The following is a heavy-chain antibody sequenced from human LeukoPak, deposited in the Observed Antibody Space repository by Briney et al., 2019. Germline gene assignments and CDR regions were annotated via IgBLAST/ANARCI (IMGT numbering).Heavy chain of an antibody. V-gene: IGHV1-69*06. J-gene: IGHJ3*02. CDR1: GGTFSSYA. D-gene: IGHD6-19*01. CDR3: ARVWADSSGWYVEAFDI. CDR2: IIPIFGTA. Sequence: SVKVSCKASGGTFSSYAISWVRQAPGQGLEWMGGIIPIFGTANYAQKFQGRVTITADKSTSTAYMELSSLRSEDTAVYYCARVWADSSGWYVEAFDIWGQGTMVTVSS.